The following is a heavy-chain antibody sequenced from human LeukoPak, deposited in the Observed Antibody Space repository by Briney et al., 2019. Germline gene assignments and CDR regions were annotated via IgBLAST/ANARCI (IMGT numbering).Heavy chain of an antibody. CDR2: ISSSSSYI. V-gene: IGHV3-21*01. J-gene: IGHJ4*02. Sequence: PGGSLRLSCAASGFTFSSYSMNWVRQAPGKGLEWVSSISSSSSYIYYAGSVKGRFTISRDNAKNSLYLQMNSLRAEDTAVYYCARDPEYSSSSFDYWGQGTLVTVSS. D-gene: IGHD6-6*01. CDR1: GFTFSSYS. CDR3: ARDPEYSSSSFDY.